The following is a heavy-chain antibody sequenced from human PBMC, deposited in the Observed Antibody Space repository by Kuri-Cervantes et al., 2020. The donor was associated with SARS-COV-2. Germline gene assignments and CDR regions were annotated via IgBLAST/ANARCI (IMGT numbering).Heavy chain of an antibody. Sequence: SETLSLTCTVSGASTSSSTYYWGWIRQSPGKGLEWIGSIYESGDTYYSSSLKSRLGLSVDTSRNQFSLRLTSVTAADTAIYYCARHYAFDNFHKWGQGTQVTVSS. CDR2: IYESGDT. V-gene: IGHV4-39*01. CDR3: ARHYAFDNFHK. J-gene: IGHJ4*02. D-gene: IGHD1-1*01. CDR1: GASTSSSTYY.